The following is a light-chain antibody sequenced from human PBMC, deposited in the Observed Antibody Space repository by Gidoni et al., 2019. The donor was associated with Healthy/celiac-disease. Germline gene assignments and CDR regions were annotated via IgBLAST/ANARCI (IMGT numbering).Light chain of an antibody. CDR3: SSYTSSSTLASYV. CDR2: EVS. Sequence: QSALTQPAPASGPPGQSITISCTGTSSDVGGYNYVSWYQQHPGKAPKLMIYEVSNRPSGVSNRFSGSKSGNTASLTISGLQAEDEADYYCSSYTSSSTLASYVFGTGTKVTVL. V-gene: IGLV2-14*01. CDR1: SSDVGGYNY. J-gene: IGLJ1*01.